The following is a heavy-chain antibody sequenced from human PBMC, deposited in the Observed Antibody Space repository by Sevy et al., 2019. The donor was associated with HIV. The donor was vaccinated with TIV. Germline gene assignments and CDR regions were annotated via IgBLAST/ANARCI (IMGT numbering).Heavy chain of an antibody. J-gene: IGHJ6*02. D-gene: IGHD3-10*01. CDR3: TRIRGTISPFYYFGMDV. CDR2: IRSKTFGGTT. V-gene: IGHV3-49*03. Sequence: GGSLRFSCTASGFTFGDYAMSWIRQTPGKGLDWVGLIRSKTFGGTTEYAASVKGSFTISRDDSKSIAYLQMSSLKTEDTAVYYCTRIRGTISPFYYFGMDVWGQGTTVTVSS. CDR1: GFTFGDYA.